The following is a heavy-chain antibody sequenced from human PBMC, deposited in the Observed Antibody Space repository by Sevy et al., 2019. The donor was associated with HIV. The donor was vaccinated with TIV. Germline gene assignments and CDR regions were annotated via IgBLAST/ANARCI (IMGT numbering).Heavy chain of an antibody. D-gene: IGHD3-3*01. CDR3: ARRITIFGVGLYYYYYGMDV. V-gene: IGHV4-39*01. J-gene: IGHJ6*02. CDR2: IYYSGST. Sequence: SETLSLTCTVSGGSISSSSYYWGWIRQPPGKGLEWIGSIYYSGSTYYNPSLKSRVTISVDTSKNQFSLKLGSVTAADTAVYYCARRITIFGVGLYYYYYGMDVWGQGTTVTVSS. CDR1: GGSISSSSYY.